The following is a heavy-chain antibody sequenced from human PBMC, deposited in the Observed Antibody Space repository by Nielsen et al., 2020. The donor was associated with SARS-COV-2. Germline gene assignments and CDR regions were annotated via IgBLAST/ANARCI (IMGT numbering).Heavy chain of an antibody. Sequence: GESLKISCAASGFTFSSYAMSWVRQAPGKGLEWVSAISGSGGSTYYTDSVKGRFSISRDNSKNTLYLEMHRLRVDDTGVYYCAKDGVVRGDALDLWGQGTVVTVSS. CDR1: GFTFSSYA. J-gene: IGHJ3*01. D-gene: IGHD3-10*01. CDR3: AKDGVVRGDALDL. CDR2: ISGSGGST. V-gene: IGHV3-23*01.